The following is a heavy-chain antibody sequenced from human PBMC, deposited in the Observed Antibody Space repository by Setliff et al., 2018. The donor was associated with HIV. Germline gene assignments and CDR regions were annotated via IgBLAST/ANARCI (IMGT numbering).Heavy chain of an antibody. J-gene: IGHJ6*03. CDR3: ALTGHRLLRGYMDV. CDR1: GRSIDDSY. CDR2: IKTSGRT. D-gene: IGHD2-15*01. V-gene: IGHV4-4*09. Sequence: PSETLSLTCSVSGRSIDDSYWSWIRQSPGKGLEWIGFIKTSGRTNYKPSLKSRVTISLDTSKNQFSLKLKSVTAADTAVYYCALTGHRLLRGYMDVWGKGPRSPSP.